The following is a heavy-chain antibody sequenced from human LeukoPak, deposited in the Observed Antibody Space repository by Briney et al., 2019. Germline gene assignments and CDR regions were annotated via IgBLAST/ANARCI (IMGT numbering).Heavy chain of an antibody. V-gene: IGHV3-30*01. J-gene: IGHJ3*02. CDR1: GFTFSSYA. Sequence: GGSLRLSCAASGFTFSSYAMHWVRQAPGKGLEWVAVISYDGSNKYYADSVKGRFTISRDNSKNTLYLQMNSLRAEDTAVYYCARDQQKVAAASRGLDAFDIWGQGTMVTVSS. CDR3: ARDQQKVAAASRGLDAFDI. D-gene: IGHD6-13*01. CDR2: ISYDGSNK.